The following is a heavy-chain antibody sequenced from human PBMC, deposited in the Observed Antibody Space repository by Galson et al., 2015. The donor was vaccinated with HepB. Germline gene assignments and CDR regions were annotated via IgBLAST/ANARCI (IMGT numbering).Heavy chain of an antibody. V-gene: IGHV3-9*01. CDR1: GFTFDDYA. Sequence: SLRLSCAASGFTFDDYAMHWVRQAPGKGLEWVSGISWNSGSIGYADSVKGRFTISRDNAKNSLYLQMNSLRAEDTALYYCAKSAGAPLVYYYYMDVWGKGTTVTVSS. CDR3: AKSAGAPLVYYYYMDV. CDR2: ISWNSGSI. D-gene: IGHD3-10*01. J-gene: IGHJ6*03.